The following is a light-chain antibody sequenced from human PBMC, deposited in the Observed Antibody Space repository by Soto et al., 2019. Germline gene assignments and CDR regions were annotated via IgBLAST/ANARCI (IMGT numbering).Light chain of an antibody. CDR2: EVT. Sequence: QSALTQPPSASGSPRQSVTISCTGTSSDVGAYNYVSWYQQHPGTAPKLVIFEVTERPSGIPDRFSGSKSGNTASLTVSGLQAEDEADYYCSSYAGSNHFVFGTGTKVTVL. V-gene: IGLV2-8*01. J-gene: IGLJ1*01. CDR3: SSYAGSNHFV. CDR1: SSDVGAYNY.